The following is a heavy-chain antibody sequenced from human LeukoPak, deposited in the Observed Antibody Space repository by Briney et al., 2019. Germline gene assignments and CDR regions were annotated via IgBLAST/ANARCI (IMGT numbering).Heavy chain of an antibody. CDR1: GGSFGGYY. CDR2: INHSGST. J-gene: IGHJ4*02. Sequence: PSETLSLTCAVYGGSFGGYYWCWIRQPPGKGLEWMGEINHSGSTNYNPSLKSRVTISVDTSKNQFSLKLSSVTAADTTVYYCAASRYDYGDYVPLVYWGQGTLVTVSS. V-gene: IGHV4-34*01. D-gene: IGHD4-17*01. CDR3: AASRYDYGDYVPLVY.